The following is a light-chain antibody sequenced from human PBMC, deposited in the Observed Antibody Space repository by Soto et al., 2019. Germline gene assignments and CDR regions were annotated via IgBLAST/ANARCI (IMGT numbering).Light chain of an antibody. CDR2: NVD. J-gene: IGLJ2*01. Sequence: QSPLTQVASVSASPGQSITISCTGTSSDVGGHNYVSWYQQHPGKAPKLMIYNVDYRPSGVSNRFSGSKSGNTASLTISGLQADDEAYYYCSSYADSSTVVFGGGTKVTVL. V-gene: IGLV2-14*03. CDR3: SSYADSSTVV. CDR1: SSDVGGHNY.